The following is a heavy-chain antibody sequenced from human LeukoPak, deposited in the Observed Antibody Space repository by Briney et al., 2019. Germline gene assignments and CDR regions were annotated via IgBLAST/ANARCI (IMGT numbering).Heavy chain of an antibody. D-gene: IGHD6-6*01. V-gene: IGHV4-59*01. Sequence: SETLSLTCAVYGGSFSGYYWSWIRQPPGKGLEWIGYIYYSGSTNYNPSLKSRVTISVDTSKNQFSLKLSSVTAADTAVYYCARELPIAASGHNNWFDPWGQGTLVTVSS. CDR3: ARELPIAASGHNNWFDP. J-gene: IGHJ5*02. CDR2: IYYSGST. CDR1: GGSFSGYY.